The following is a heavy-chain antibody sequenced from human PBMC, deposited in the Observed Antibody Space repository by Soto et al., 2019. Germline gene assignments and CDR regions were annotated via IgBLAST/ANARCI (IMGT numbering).Heavy chain of an antibody. Sequence: ASVKVSCKASGYTFTSYYMYWVRQAPGQGLEWMGIINPSGGSTSYAQKFQGRVTMTRDTSTSTVYMELSSLRSEDTAVYYCARGNIVLMVYALNHGMDVWAKGTTVTVAS. J-gene: IGHJ6*04. D-gene: IGHD2-8*01. CDR3: ARGNIVLMVYALNHGMDV. V-gene: IGHV1-46*01. CDR2: INPSGGST. CDR1: GYTFTSYY.